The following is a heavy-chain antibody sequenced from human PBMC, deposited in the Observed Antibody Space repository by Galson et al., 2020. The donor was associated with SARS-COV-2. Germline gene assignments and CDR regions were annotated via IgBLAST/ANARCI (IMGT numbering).Heavy chain of an antibody. Sequence: ASVTVSCKASGFTFTDYYMNWVRQAPGQGLEWVGWINPYSGDTDQAQNFQGRVTMTSDTTITTAYMELSSLRSDETAIYYCASGDYGVSWGQGTLITVSS. J-gene: IGHJ1*01. D-gene: IGHD4-17*01. CDR1: GFTFTDYY. CDR3: ASGDYGVS. V-gene: IGHV1-2*02. CDR2: INPYSGDT.